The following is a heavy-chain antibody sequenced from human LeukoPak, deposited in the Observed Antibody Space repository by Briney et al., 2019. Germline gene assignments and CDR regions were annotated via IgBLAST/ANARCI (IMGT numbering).Heavy chain of an antibody. Sequence: PGGSLRLSCAASGFTFSTYSMNWVRQAPGKGLEWVSSISIGCSYLYYADSVKGRFTISRDNAKNSLYLQMNSLRAEDTAVYYCARGGHAGFLEWLLIGWGQGTLVTVSS. D-gene: IGHD3-3*01. CDR2: ISIGCSYL. CDR3: ARGGHAGFLEWLLIG. J-gene: IGHJ4*02. V-gene: IGHV3-21*01. CDR1: GFTFSTYS.